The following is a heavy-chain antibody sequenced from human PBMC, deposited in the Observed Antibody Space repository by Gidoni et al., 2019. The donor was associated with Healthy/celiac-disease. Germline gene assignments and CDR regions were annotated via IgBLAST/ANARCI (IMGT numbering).Heavy chain of an antibody. Sequence: EVQLVESGGGLVQPGGSLKLSCAASGFTFSGSAMHWVRQASGKGLEWVGRIRSKANSYATAYAASVKGRFTISRDDSKNTAYLQMNSLKTEDTAVYYCTRHLPSVYKGAAAGDYWGQGTLVTVSS. CDR1: GFTFSGSA. V-gene: IGHV3-73*01. J-gene: IGHJ4*02. CDR3: TRHLPSVYKGAAAGDY. D-gene: IGHD6-13*01. CDR2: IRSKANSYAT.